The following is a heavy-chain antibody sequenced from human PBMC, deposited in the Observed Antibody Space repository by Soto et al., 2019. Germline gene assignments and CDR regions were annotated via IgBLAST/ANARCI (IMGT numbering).Heavy chain of an antibody. CDR3: AKGRVTTPVGYFDY. D-gene: IGHD2-21*02. J-gene: IGHJ4*02. Sequence: GGSLRLSCAASGFTFSSYGMHWVRQAPGKGLEWVAVISYDGTNKYYADSVKGRFTISRDNSKNTLYPQMNSLRAEDTAVYYCAKGRVTTPVGYFDYWGQGTLVTVSS. CDR1: GFTFSSYG. CDR2: ISYDGTNK. V-gene: IGHV3-30*18.